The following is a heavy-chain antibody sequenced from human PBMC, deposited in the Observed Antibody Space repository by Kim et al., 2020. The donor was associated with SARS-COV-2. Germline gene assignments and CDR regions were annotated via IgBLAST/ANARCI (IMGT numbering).Heavy chain of an antibody. Sequence: GGSLRLSCEASGFTFRTYTINWVRQAPGRGLEWVSAISSYSTYIYYADSVKGRFTISRDNAKNSLNLQMSNLRAEDTAVYYCARECSSYGPSSASADLDHWGQGTLVTVSS. J-gene: IGHJ4*02. CDR2: ISSYSTYI. CDR3: ARECSSYGPSSASADLDH. CDR1: GFTFRTYT. D-gene: IGHD5-18*01. V-gene: IGHV3-21*01.